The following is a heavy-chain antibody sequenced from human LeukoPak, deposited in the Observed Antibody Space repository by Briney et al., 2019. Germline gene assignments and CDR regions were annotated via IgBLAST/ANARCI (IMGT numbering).Heavy chain of an antibody. CDR1: GFTFSSYS. Sequence: GGSLRLSCAASGFTFSSYSMNWVRQAPGKGLEWVSSISSSSSYIYYADSVKGRFAISRDNAKNSLYLQMNSLRAGDTAVYYCAREGEQRGYSGYIDYWGQGTLVTVSS. V-gene: IGHV3-21*01. J-gene: IGHJ4*02. CDR3: AREGEQRGYSGYIDY. CDR2: ISSSSSYI. D-gene: IGHD5-12*01.